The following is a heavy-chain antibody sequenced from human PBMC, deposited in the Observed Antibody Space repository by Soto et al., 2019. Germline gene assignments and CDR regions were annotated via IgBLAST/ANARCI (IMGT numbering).Heavy chain of an antibody. CDR3: AKGGSYGPDY. V-gene: IGHV3-30*18. Sequence: QVQLVESGGGVVQPGRSLRLSCAASGFTFSCYGMHWVRQAPGKGLEWVAVISYDGSNKYYADSVKGRFTISRDNSKNTLYLQMNSLRAEDTAVYYCAKGGSYGPDYWGQGTLVTVSS. CDR1: GFTFSCYG. J-gene: IGHJ4*02. D-gene: IGHD1-26*01. CDR2: ISYDGSNK.